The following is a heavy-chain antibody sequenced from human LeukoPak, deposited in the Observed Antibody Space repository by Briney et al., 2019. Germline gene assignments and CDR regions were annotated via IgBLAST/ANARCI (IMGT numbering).Heavy chain of an antibody. J-gene: IGHJ4*02. CDR1: GGSMNSHY. V-gene: IGHV4-4*07. Sequence: TSETLSLTCTVSGGSMNSHYWSFIRQPAGKGLEWIGRIHISWTTYYNPSLKSRLTMSVDTSKNQFSLKLSSVTAADTAVYYCARGLIVGATPFDYWGQGTLVTVSS. D-gene: IGHD1-26*01. CDR3: ARGLIVGATPFDY. CDR2: IHISWTT.